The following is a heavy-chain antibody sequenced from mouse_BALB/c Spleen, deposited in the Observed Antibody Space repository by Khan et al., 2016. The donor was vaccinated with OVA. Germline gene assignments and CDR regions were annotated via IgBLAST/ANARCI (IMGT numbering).Heavy chain of an antibody. V-gene: IGHV14-3*02. J-gene: IGHJ4*01. CDR2: IDPANGNA. D-gene: IGHD1-1*02. Sequence: VQLKQSGAEFVKPGASVKLSCTVSGFNVKDTYMHWVKQRPEEGLEWIGRIDPANGNANYDPKFQDTATITADTSSNTAYLHLSRLTFEDTAVCYCARGGWSYAMDYWGQGTSVTVSS. CDR3: ARGGWSYAMDY. CDR1: GFNVKDTY.